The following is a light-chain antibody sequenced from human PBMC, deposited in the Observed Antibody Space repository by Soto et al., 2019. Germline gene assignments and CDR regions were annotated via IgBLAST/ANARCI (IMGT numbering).Light chain of an antibody. CDR2: AAS. J-gene: IGKJ4*01. V-gene: IGKV1-9*01. Sequence: DIPLTQSPSFLSASVGDRVTITCRASQGISRYLAWYQQKPGKAPNVLIYAASTLHSGVPSRFSGGGSGTEFTLTISSLQTEDFATYDCQQLNSYPRTFGGGTKVEIK. CDR3: QQLNSYPRT. CDR1: QGISRY.